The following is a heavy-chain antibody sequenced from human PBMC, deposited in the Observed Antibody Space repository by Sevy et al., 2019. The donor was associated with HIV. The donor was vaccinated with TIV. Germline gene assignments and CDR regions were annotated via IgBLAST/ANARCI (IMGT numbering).Heavy chain of an antibody. D-gene: IGHD3-9*01. CDR2: MNPNSGNT. J-gene: IGHJ5*02. CDR1: GYTFTSYD. V-gene: IGHV1-8*01. CDR3: ARASWDYDILTGYDYNGFDP. Sequence: ASVKVSCKASGYTFTSYDINWVRQATGQGLEWMGWMNPNSGNTGYAQKFQGRVTMTRNTSISTAYMELSSLRAEDTAVYYCARASWDYDILTGYDYNGFDPWGQGTLVTVSS.